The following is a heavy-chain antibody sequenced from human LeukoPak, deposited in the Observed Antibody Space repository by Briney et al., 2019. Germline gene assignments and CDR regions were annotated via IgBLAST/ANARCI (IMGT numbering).Heavy chain of an antibody. V-gene: IGHV3-23*01. D-gene: IGHD3-22*01. Sequence: PGGSLRLSCAASGFTFSSYGMSWVRQAPGKGLEWVSTISGRRDSTSYADSVKGRFTISRHNSKNTLYLQMNSLRAEDTAVYYCAKEYYYDSSGYYYLGVGYFDYWGQGTLVTVSS. CDR3: AKEYYYDSSGYYYLGVGYFDY. J-gene: IGHJ4*02. CDR2: ISGRRDST. CDR1: GFTFSSYG.